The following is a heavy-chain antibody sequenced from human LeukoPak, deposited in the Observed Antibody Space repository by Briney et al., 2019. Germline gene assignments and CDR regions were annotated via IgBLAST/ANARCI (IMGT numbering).Heavy chain of an antibody. Sequence: GGSLGLSCAASGFTFSNYWMSWVRQAPGKGLEWVANIRQDGREIYYVDSVKGRFTISRDNAKNSLYLHMNSLRAEDTAVYYCARDGAAGLRFNWFDPWGQGTLVTVSS. J-gene: IGHJ5*02. D-gene: IGHD3-3*01. CDR1: GFTFSNYW. CDR2: IRQDGREI. V-gene: IGHV3-7*05. CDR3: ARDGAAGLRFNWFDP.